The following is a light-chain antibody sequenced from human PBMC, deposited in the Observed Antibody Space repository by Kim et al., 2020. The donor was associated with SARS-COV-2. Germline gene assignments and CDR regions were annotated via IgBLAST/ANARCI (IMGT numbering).Light chain of an antibody. Sequence: QRVTISCFGSASTIGSTTVNWYQQFPGTAPKLLIDTNNRRPSGVPDRVSGSKSGTSASLAISGLQSEDEADYYCATWDDSLDVWMFGGGTQLTVL. V-gene: IGLV1-44*01. CDR3: ATWDDSLDVWM. CDR2: TNN. CDR1: ASTIGSTT. J-gene: IGLJ3*02.